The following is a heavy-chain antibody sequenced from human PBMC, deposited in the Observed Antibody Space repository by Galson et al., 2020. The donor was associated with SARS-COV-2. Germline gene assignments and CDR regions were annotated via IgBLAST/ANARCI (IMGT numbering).Heavy chain of an antibody. CDR3: AKYEGFSSSSYYFDN. CDR2: TSGSGATT. D-gene: IGHD6-6*01. J-gene: IGHJ4*02. V-gene: IGHV3-23*01. CDR1: GFTFDSYA. Sequence: GESLKISCVASGFTFDSYAMAWVRQAPGKGLEWVSTTSGSGATTLYADSVKGRFTISRDNYKNTLFLQLNSLRAEDTAVYYCAKYEGFSSSSYYFDNWGQGTLVSVSS.